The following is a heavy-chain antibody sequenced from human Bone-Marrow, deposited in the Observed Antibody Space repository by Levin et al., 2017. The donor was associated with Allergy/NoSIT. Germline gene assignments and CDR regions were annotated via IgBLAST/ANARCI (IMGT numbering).Heavy chain of an antibody. CDR1: GFRFTDYA. CDR3: ARVKCGNYNCDELFISAMDV. CDR2: VWHDGTKQ. J-gene: IGHJ6*02. V-gene: IGHV3-33*01. Sequence: GGSLRLSCEASGFRFTDYAIHWVRQTPGKGLDWVSVVWHDGTKQFYADAVRGRFTISRDTSRNTVYLQMSSLSAEDTGLYYCARVKCGNYNCDELFISAMDVWGQGTTVIVSS. D-gene: IGHD5-24*01.